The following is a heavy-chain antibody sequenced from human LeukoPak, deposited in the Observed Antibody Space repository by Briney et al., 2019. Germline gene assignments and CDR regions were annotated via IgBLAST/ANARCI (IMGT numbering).Heavy chain of an antibody. D-gene: IGHD5-18*01. CDR2: INTNTGNP. Sequence: GASVKVSCKASGYTFTSYGISWVRQAPGQGLEWMGWINTNTGNPTYAQGFTGRFVFSLDTSVSTAYLQISSLKAEDTAVYYCASPGYSYGLRAFDIWGQGTMVTVSS. CDR3: ASPGYSYGLRAFDI. J-gene: IGHJ3*02. CDR1: GYTFTSYG. V-gene: IGHV7-4-1*02.